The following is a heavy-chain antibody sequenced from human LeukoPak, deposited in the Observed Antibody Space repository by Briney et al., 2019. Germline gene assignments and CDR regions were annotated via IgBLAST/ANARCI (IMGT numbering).Heavy chain of an antibody. D-gene: IGHD5-18*01. J-gene: IGHJ6*02. Sequence: SETLSLTCTVSGGSISGYYWSWLRQPPGEGLEWIGEINHGESTSYNPSLKSRVTISVDTSKNQFSLRLSSVTDADTAVYYCARGQVGSYVFYYYYGMDVWGRGTTVTVSS. CDR2: INHGEST. V-gene: IGHV4-34*01. CDR3: ARGQVGSYVFYYYYGMDV. CDR1: GGSISGYY.